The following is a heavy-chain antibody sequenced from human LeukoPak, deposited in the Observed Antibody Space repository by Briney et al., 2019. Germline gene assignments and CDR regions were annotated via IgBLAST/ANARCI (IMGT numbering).Heavy chain of an antibody. CDR2: MNPNSGNT. J-gene: IGHJ6*02. V-gene: IGHV1-8*01. CDR3: SLRNYDFWSGYYTGDYYYGMDV. D-gene: IGHD3-3*01. Sequence: GASVKVSCKASGYTFTSYDINWVRQATGQGLEWMGWMNPNSGNTGYAQKFQGRVTMTRNTSMSTAYMELSSLRSEDTAVYYCSLRNYDFWSGYYTGDYYYGMDVWGQGTTVTVSS. CDR1: GYTFTSYD.